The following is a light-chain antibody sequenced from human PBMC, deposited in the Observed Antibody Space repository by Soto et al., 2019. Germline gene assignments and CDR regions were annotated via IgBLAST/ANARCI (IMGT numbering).Light chain of an antibody. CDR2: DVS. V-gene: IGLV2-14*01. J-gene: IGLJ2*01. CDR3: SSYTSSSTVV. CDR1: SSDVGGYNY. Sequence: QSALTQPASVSGSPGQSITISCTGTSSDVGGYNYVSWYQQHPGKAPKLIIYDVSYRPSGVSNRFSGSKSGKTASLTISGLQAEDEADYYCSSYTSSSTVVFGGGTQLTVL.